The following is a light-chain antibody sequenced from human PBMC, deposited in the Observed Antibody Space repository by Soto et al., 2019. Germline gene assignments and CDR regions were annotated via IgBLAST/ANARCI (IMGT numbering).Light chain of an antibody. J-gene: IGLJ2*01. V-gene: IGLV1-44*01. CDR1: SSNIASNT. CDR3: AAWDDSLNGLL. CDR2: NNN. Sequence: QSVLTQPHSASGTPGQRVTISCSGSSSNIASNTVNWYQQLPGTAPKLLIYNNNHRPSGVLDRFSGSKSGTSASLAISGLQSEDEADYYCAAWDDSLNGLLFGGGTKLTVL.